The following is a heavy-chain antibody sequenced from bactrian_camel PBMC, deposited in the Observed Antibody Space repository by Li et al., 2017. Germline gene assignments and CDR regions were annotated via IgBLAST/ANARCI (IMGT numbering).Heavy chain of an antibody. CDR3: ATAFNSGLRSRWAGYNY. CDR2: IDDYGTT. J-gene: IGHJ4*01. Sequence: VQLVESGGGSVQAGRSLLLSCSASSFVGTSGCMGWFRQAPGNEREGIATIDDYGTTTYADAVKGRFTISKDNAKNTVYLRMNSLKSEDAAVYHCATAFNSGLRSRWAGYNYWGQGTQVTVS. V-gene: IGHV3S53*01. CDR1: SFVGTSGC. D-gene: IGHD5*01.